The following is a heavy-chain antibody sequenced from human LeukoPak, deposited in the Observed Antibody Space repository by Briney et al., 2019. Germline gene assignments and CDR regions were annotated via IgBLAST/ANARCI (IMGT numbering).Heavy chain of an antibody. CDR1: GFTVSSNY. Sequence: GGSLRLSCAASGFTVSSNYMSWVRQAPGKGLEWVSVIYSGGSTYYADSVKGRFTISRDNSKNTLYLQMNSLRAEDTAVYYCTREGYSYGFDYWGQGTLVTVSS. CDR3: TREGYSYGFDY. J-gene: IGHJ4*02. V-gene: IGHV3-53*01. CDR2: IYSGGST. D-gene: IGHD5-18*01.